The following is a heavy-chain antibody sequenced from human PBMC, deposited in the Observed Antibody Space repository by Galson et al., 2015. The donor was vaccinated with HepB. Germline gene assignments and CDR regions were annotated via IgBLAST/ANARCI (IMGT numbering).Heavy chain of an antibody. CDR1: GYTFAGYY. CDR3: ARDQGSSTSMDWYFDL. Sequence: SVKVSCKASGYTFAGYYMHWVRQAPGQGLEWMGWINPNSGGTNYAQKFQGRVTMTRDTSISTAYMELSRLRSDDTAVYYCARDQGSSTSMDWYFDLWGRGTLVTVSS. J-gene: IGHJ2*01. D-gene: IGHD2-2*01. V-gene: IGHV1-2*02. CDR2: INPNSGGT.